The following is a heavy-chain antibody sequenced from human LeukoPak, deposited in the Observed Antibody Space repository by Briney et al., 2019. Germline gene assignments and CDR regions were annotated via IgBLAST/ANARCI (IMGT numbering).Heavy chain of an antibody. D-gene: IGHD5-18*01. CDR1: GGSFSGYY. V-gene: IGHV4-34*01. Sequence: SETLSLTCAIYGGSFSGYYWSWIRQPPGKGLEWIGEINHSGSTNYNPSLKSRVTISVDTSKYQFSLKLSSVTAADTAVYYCARARGYSYGRIDYWGQGTLVTVSS. CDR3: ARARGYSYGRIDY. J-gene: IGHJ4*02. CDR2: INHSGST.